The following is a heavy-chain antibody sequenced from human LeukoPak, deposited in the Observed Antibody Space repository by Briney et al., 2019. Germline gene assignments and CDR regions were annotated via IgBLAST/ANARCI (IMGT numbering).Heavy chain of an antibody. V-gene: IGHV4-59*08. D-gene: IGHD2-15*01. Sequence: KPSETLSLTCTVSGGSISSYYWSWIRRPPGKGLEWIGYIYYSGSTNYNPSLKSRVTISVDTSKNQFSLKLSSVTAADTAVYYCARHRKRSGGSCYSCAFDIWGQGTMVTVSS. J-gene: IGHJ3*02. CDR2: IYYSGST. CDR1: GGSISSYY. CDR3: ARHRKRSGGSCYSCAFDI.